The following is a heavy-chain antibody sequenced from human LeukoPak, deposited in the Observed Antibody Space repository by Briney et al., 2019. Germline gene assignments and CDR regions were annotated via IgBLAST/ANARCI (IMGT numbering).Heavy chain of an antibody. CDR2: IKSKTDGGTT. D-gene: IGHD1-7*01. CDR3: TTDASYNSNYSTFDY. CDR1: GFTFSNAW. J-gene: IGHJ4*02. V-gene: IGHV3-15*01. Sequence: GGSLRLSCAASGFTFSNAWMSWVRQAPGKGLEWVGRIKSKTDGGTTDYAAPVKGRFTISRDDSKNTLYLQMNSLKTEDTAVYYCTTDASYNSNYSTFDYWGPGTLVTVSS.